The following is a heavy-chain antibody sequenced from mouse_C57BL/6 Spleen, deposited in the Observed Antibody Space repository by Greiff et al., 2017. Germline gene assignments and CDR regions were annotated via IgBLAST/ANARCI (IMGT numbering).Heavy chain of an antibody. D-gene: IGHD2-4*01. Sequence: VKLQQPGAELVKPGASVKMSCKASGYTFTSYWITWVKQRPGQGLEWIGDIYPGSGSTNYNEKFKSKATLTVDTSSSTAYMQLSSLTSEDSAVYYCARGPYDYDGYYYAMDYWGQGTSVTVSS. J-gene: IGHJ4*01. V-gene: IGHV1-55*01. CDR2: IYPGSGST. CDR1: GYTFTSYW. CDR3: ARGPYDYDGYYYAMDY.